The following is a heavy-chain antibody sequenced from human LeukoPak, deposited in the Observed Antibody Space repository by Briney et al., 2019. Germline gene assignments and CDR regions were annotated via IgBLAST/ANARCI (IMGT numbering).Heavy chain of an antibody. CDR2: IYYSGST. CDR1: GGSISSYY. CDR3: ARTAYYYDSSGYSRGYFDL. D-gene: IGHD3-22*01. V-gene: IGHV4-59*08. Sequence: SETLSLTCTVSGGSISSYYWSWIRQPPGKGLEWIGYIYYSGSTNYNPSLKSRVTISVDTSKNQFSLKLSSVTAADTAVYYCARTAYYYDSSGYSRGYFDLWGRGTLVTVSS. J-gene: IGHJ2*01.